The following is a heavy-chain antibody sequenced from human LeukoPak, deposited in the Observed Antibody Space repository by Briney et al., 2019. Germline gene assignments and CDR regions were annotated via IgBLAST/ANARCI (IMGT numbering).Heavy chain of an antibody. CDR2: IYPGDSDT. CDR3: ARPSLKIGGGGGFDI. CDR1: GYSFTNYW. D-gene: IGHD2-15*01. J-gene: IGHJ3*02. Sequence: GESLKISRKGSGYSFTNYWIGWVRQMPGKGLEWMGIIYPGDSDTRYSPSFQGQVTISADKSISTAYLQWSSLKASDTAMYYCARPSLKIGGGGGFDIWGQGTMVTVS. V-gene: IGHV5-51*01.